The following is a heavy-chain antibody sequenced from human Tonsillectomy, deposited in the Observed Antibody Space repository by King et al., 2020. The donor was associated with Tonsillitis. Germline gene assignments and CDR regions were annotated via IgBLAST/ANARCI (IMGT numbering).Heavy chain of an antibody. V-gene: IGHV4-30-2*01. CDR3: ARVHYYGSGRYLRLNWFDP. CDR2: IYHSGST. D-gene: IGHD3-10*01. Sequence: QLQLQESGSGLVKTSQTLSLTCAVSGGSISGGGYSWSWIRQPPGKGLEWIGYIYHSGSTYYNPSLKSRVSISVDRSKNQFSLKLSSVTAADTAVYYCARVHYYGSGRYLRLNWFDPWGQGTLVTVSS. J-gene: IGHJ5*02. CDR1: GGSISGGGYS.